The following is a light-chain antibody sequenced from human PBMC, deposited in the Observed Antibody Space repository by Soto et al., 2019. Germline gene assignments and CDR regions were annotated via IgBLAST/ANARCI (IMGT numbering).Light chain of an antibody. CDR2: ANS. Sequence: QAVVTQPPSVSGAPGQRVTISCTGSSSNIGAGYDVHWYQQLPGGAPRLLIYANSNRPSGVPDRFSGSRSGTSASLAITGLRAEDEADYSCQSYDSSLSGFYVFGTGTQLTVL. V-gene: IGLV1-40*01. CDR3: QSYDSSLSGFYV. CDR1: SSNIGAGYD. J-gene: IGLJ1*01.